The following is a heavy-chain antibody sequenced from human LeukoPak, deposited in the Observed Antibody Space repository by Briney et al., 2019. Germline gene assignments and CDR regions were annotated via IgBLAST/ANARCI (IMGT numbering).Heavy chain of an antibody. D-gene: IGHD3-22*01. V-gene: IGHV1-18*01. CDR1: GGTFSSYA. CDR2: ISAYNGNT. Sequence: ASVKVSCKASGGTFSSYAISWVRQAPGQGLEWMGWISAYNGNTNYAQKLQGRVTVTTDTSTSTAYMELRSLRSDDTAVYYCARAYYYDSSGYSEPFDYWGQGTLVTVSS. J-gene: IGHJ4*02. CDR3: ARAYYYDSSGYSEPFDY.